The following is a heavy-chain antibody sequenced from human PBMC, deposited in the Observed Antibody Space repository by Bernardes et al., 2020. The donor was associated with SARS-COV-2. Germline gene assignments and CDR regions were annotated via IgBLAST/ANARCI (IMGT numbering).Heavy chain of an antibody. Sequence: ASVKVSCKASGYTFTSYGISWVRQAPGQGLEWMGWISAYNGNTNYAQKLQGRVTMTTDTSTSTAYMELRSLRSDDTAVYYCAREATVTTLNDAFDIWGHGKMVTVSS. J-gene: IGHJ3*02. V-gene: IGHV1-18*01. CDR2: ISAYNGNT. CDR1: GYTFTSYG. CDR3: AREATVTTLNDAFDI. D-gene: IGHD4-17*01.